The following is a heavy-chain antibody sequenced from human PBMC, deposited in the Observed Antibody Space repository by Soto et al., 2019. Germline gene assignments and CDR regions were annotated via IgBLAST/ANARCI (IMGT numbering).Heavy chain of an antibody. Sequence: GASVKVSCKAIGYSFTSHYMHWVRQAPGQGLEWMGKIYPGGVNIGYAQKFKGRVTMTKDTSTSTVYMELNSLRVEDTAVYYCAKDLRVGATIPYYFDYWGQGTLVTVSS. V-gene: IGHV1-46*01. CDR3: AKDLRVGATIPYYFDY. D-gene: IGHD1-26*01. CDR2: IYPGGVNI. CDR1: GYSFTSHY. J-gene: IGHJ4*02.